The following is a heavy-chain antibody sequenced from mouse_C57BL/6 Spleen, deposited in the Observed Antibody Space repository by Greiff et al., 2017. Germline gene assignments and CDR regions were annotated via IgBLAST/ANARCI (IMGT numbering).Heavy chain of an antibody. Sequence: EVHLVESGEGLVKPGGSLKLSCAASGFTFSSYAMSWVRQTPEKRLEWVAYISSGGDYIYYADTVKGRFTISRDNARNTLYLQMSSLKSEDTAMYYCTRDSNYPYFDYWGQGTTLTVSS. J-gene: IGHJ2*01. CDR2: ISSGGDYI. CDR3: TRDSNYPYFDY. CDR1: GFTFSSYA. D-gene: IGHD2-5*01. V-gene: IGHV5-9-1*02.